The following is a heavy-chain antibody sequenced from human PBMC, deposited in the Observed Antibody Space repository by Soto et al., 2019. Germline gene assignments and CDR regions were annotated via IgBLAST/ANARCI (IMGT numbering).Heavy chain of an antibody. J-gene: IGHJ3*02. V-gene: IGHV1-69*02. D-gene: IGHD3-10*01. CDR3: ARGDYGSGSYTDAFDI. Sequence: QVQLVQSGAEVKKPGSSVKVSCKASGGTFSSYTISWVRQAPGQGLEWMGRIIPILGIANYAQKYQGRFTITADKSTSTAYMELSSLRSEDTAVYYCARGDYGSGSYTDAFDIWGQGTMVTVSS. CDR1: GGTFSSYT. CDR2: IIPILGIA.